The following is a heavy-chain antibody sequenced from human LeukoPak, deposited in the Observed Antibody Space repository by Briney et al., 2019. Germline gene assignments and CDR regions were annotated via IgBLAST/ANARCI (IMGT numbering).Heavy chain of an antibody. CDR2: INPNSGGT. J-gene: IGHJ6*02. CDR3: ARGTYYDILTGYYTPYYYGMDV. CDR1: GYTFTCYY. D-gene: IGHD3-9*01. V-gene: IGHV1-2*02. Sequence: ASVKVSCKASGYTFTCYYMHWVRQAPGQGLEWMGWINPNSGGTNYAQKFQGRVTMTRYTSISTAYIELSRLRSDDTAVYYCARGTYYDILTGYYTPYYYGMDVWGQGTKVTVSS.